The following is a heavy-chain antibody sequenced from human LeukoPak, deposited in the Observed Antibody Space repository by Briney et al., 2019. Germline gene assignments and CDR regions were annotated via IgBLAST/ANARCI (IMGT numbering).Heavy chain of an antibody. J-gene: IGHJ4*02. Sequence: PGASLRLSCAASGFTFSNHGMNWVRQAPGQGLEWVSGISPRGDIKYYADSVKGRFTISRDNSKKTLYLELSSLTGEDTAVYYCAKDDAWVRFGEWSQGTLVTVSS. CDR3: AKDDAWVRFGE. V-gene: IGHV3-23*01. D-gene: IGHD3-10*01. CDR2: ISPRGDIK. CDR1: GFTFSNHG.